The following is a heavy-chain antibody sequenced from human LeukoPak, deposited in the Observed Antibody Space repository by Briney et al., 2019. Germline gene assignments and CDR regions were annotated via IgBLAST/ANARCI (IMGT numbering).Heavy chain of an antibody. D-gene: IGHD6-13*01. V-gene: IGHV3-21*01. CDR1: GFTFSSYS. CDR2: ISSSSSYI. J-gene: IGHJ4*02. Sequence: GGSLRLSCAASGFTFSSYSMNWVRQAPGKGLEWVSSISSSSSYIYYADSVKGRFTISRDNAKNSLYLQMNSLRAEDTAVYYCTKDLTPGPVEKYSSSHDDYWGQGTLVTVSS. CDR3: TKDLTPGPVEKYSSSHDDY.